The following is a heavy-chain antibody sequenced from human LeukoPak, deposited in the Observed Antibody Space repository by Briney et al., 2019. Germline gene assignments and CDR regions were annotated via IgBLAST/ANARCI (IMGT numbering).Heavy chain of an antibody. J-gene: IGHJ4*02. CDR1: GNSLSDLN. CDR3: ATRSGDFWSGFEN. CDR2: FDPEQATT. D-gene: IGHD3-3*01. V-gene: IGHV1-24*01. Sequence: ASVKVSCKVSGNSLSDLNIQWVRQAPGKGLECMGGFDPEQATTIYAQNFQGRLTMTEEISTDTVYMELSSLTSEDTAVYYCATRSGDFWSGFENWGQGTLVTVSS.